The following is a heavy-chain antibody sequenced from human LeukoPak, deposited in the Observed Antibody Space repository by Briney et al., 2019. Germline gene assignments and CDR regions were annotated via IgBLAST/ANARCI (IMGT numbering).Heavy chain of an antibody. J-gene: IGHJ3*02. V-gene: IGHV1-18*01. CDR2: ISAYNGNT. Sequence: ASVKVSCKASGYTFTSYGISWVRLAPGQGLEWMGWISAYNGNTNYAQKLQGRVTMTTDTSTSTAYMELRSLRSDDTAVHYCARGSIQLWLIGAFHIWGQGTMVNVSS. CDR1: GYTFTSYG. D-gene: IGHD5-18*01. CDR3: ARGSIQLWLIGAFHI.